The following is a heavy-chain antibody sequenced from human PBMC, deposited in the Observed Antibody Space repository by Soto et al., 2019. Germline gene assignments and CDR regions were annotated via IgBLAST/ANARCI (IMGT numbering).Heavy chain of an antibody. V-gene: IGHV3-30*03. CDR3: VQGASTAHQPLDS. D-gene: IGHD1-26*01. CDR1: GFIFRNFG. J-gene: IGHJ4*02. CDR2: ISGNGNDK. Sequence: GGSLRLSCAASGFIFRNFGMHWVRRAPGKGLEWVATISGNGNDKYYPDSMKGRFTISRDNFNNTLYLQLNSLRPEDTAVYHCVQGASTAHQPLDSWGQGVLVTVSS.